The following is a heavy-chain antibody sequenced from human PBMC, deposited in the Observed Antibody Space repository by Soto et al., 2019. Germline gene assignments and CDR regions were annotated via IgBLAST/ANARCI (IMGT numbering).Heavy chain of an antibody. Sequence: PGGSLRLSCTAYGFNFGDYAMSWFRKAPEKGLEWVGFIRSKDYGGTTEYAASVKGRFTISREESKSIEYLQMNNLKKEDNTVYYFTRVLDIVLMGSYYYYMDVGGKGTTATVSS. V-gene: IGHV3-49*03. CDR1: GFNFGDYA. J-gene: IGHJ6*03. CDR2: IRSKDYGGTT. D-gene: IGHD2-8*01. CDR3: TRVLDIVLMGSYYYYMDV.